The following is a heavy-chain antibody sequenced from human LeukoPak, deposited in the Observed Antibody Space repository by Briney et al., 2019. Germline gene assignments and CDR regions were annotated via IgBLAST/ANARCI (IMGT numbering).Heavy chain of an antibody. CDR3: ARDLSGIAGYTYGRGIDY. V-gene: IGHV3-23*01. Sequence: GGSLRLSCAASGFTFSSYAMSWVRQGPGKGLEWVSDINASGGSTYYADSVKGRFTISRDNSKNTLYLQMNSLRAEDTAVYYCARDLSGIAGYTYGRGIDYWGQGTLVTVSS. J-gene: IGHJ4*02. D-gene: IGHD5-18*01. CDR2: INASGGST. CDR1: GFTFSSYA.